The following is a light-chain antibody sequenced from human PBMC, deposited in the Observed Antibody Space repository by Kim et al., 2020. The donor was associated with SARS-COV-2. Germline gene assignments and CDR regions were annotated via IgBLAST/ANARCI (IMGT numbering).Light chain of an antibody. CDR1: KLGDKY. Sequence: SYELTQPPSVSVSPGQTASITCSGYKLGDKYACWYQQKPGQSPVLVIYQDTKRPSGIPERFSGSNSGNTATLTISGTQAMDEADYYCQAWDSSTVFGTGTKVTVL. CDR2: QDT. J-gene: IGLJ1*01. V-gene: IGLV3-1*01. CDR3: QAWDSSTV.